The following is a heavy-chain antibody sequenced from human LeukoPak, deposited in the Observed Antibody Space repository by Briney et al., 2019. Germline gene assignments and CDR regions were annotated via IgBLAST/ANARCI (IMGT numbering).Heavy chain of an antibody. CDR2: ISYDGSNK. CDR3: ARESWLLLVVTVHGGAFDI. Sequence: GGSLRLSCAASGFTFSSYAMHWVRQAPGKGLEWVAVISYDGSNKYYADSVKGRFTISRDNSKNTLYLQMNSLRAEDTAVYYCARESWLLLVVTVHGGAFDIWAKGQWSPSLQ. V-gene: IGHV3-30-3*01. D-gene: IGHD2-21*02. J-gene: IGHJ3*02. CDR1: GFTFSSYA.